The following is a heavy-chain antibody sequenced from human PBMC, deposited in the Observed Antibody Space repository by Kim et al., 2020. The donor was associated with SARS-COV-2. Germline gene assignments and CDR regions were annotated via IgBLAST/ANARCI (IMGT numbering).Heavy chain of an antibody. CDR3: ARVAPGYSSSWYYFDY. CDR2: INPSGGST. Sequence: ASVKVSCKASGYTFTSYYMHWVRQAPGQGLEWMGIINPSGGSTSYAQKFQGRVTMTRDTSTSTVYMELSSLRSEDTAVYYCARVAPGYSSSWYYFDYWGQGTLVTVSS. V-gene: IGHV1-46*01. J-gene: IGHJ4*02. CDR1: GYTFTSYY. D-gene: IGHD6-13*01.